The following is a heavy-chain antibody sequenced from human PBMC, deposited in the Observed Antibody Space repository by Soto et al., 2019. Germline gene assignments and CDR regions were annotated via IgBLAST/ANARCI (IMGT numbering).Heavy chain of an antibody. CDR1: GGSISSYY. J-gene: IGHJ4*02. CDR3: AKYRRTPAEGYTLAY. Sequence: QVQLQESGPGLVNPSETLSLTCTVSGGSISSYYWSWIRQPPGKGLEWIGYIYYDGNTNYNPSLEGRVPMSVDTSKNQFSLKLSSVTAADTAVYYCAKYRRTPAEGYTLAYWGQGTLVLVSS. V-gene: IGHV4-59*01. CDR2: IYYDGNT. D-gene: IGHD5-12*01.